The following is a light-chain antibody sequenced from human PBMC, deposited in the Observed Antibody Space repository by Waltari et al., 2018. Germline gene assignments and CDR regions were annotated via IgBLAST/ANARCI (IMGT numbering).Light chain of an antibody. CDR1: HIVDYNS. V-gene: IGKV3-20*01. CDR3: QQYGAPPYT. CDR2: GVS. J-gene: IGKJ3*01. Sequence: EIVVTQSPGTVSLSPGERATLSCRSSHIVDYNSLAWFQQKPGQSPRLLIYGVSNRAAGIPDRFSGSGSGTDFTLTITRLEPEDFAVYYCQQYGAPPYTFGPGTKVAFK.